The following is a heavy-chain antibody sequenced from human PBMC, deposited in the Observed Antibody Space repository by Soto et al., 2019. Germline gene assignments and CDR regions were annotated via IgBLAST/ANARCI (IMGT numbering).Heavy chain of an antibody. V-gene: IGHV1-69*13. CDR3: ARVSYSSSWYGQYNWFDP. J-gene: IGHJ5*02. CDR1: GGTFSSYA. CDR2: IIPIFGTA. D-gene: IGHD6-13*01. Sequence: GASVKVSCKASGGTFSSYAISWVRQAPGQGLEWMGGIIPIFGTANYAQKFQGRVTITADESTSTAYMELSSLRSEDTAVYYCARVSYSSSWYGQYNWFDPWGQGTLVTVSS.